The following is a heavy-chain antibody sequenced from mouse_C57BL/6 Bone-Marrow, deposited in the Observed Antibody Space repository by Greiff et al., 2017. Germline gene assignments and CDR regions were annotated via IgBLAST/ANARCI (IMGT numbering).Heavy chain of an antibody. V-gene: IGHV1-18*01. Sequence: VQLKESGPELVKPGASVKIPCTASGYTFTDYNMDWVKQSQGKSLEWIGDINPNNGGTIYNQKVKGKATLTVDKSSSTAYMELRSLTSDDTAVYYCARRIYYGNYGMDYWCQGTSVTVSS. CDR3: ARRIYYGNYGMDY. D-gene: IGHD2-1*01. CDR1: GYTFTDYN. J-gene: IGHJ4*01. CDR2: INPNNGGT.